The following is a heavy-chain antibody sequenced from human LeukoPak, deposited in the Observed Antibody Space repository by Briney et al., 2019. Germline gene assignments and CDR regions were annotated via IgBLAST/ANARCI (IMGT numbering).Heavy chain of an antibody. Sequence: SETLSLTCTDPGGSISSGSYYWSWIRQPAGKGLEWIGRIYTGGGTNYNTSRKTRATTSVATSRNRFSLKLSSVTAADTAVYYCAREVIVVVPAAPVAVWFDPWGQGTLVTVSS. V-gene: IGHV4-61*02. CDR3: AREVIVVVPAAPVAVWFDP. D-gene: IGHD2-2*01. CDR1: GGSISSGSYY. CDR2: IYTGGGT. J-gene: IGHJ5*02.